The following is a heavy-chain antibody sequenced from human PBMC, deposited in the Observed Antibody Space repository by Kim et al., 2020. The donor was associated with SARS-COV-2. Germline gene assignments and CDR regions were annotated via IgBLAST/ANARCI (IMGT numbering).Heavy chain of an antibody. D-gene: IGHD3-10*01. Sequence: QKFQGRGTITRDKSASTAYMELSSLRSEDTAVYYCAREKYYYGSGNFDPWGQGTLVTVSS. CDR3: AREKYYYGSGNFDP. V-gene: IGHV1-3*01. J-gene: IGHJ5*02.